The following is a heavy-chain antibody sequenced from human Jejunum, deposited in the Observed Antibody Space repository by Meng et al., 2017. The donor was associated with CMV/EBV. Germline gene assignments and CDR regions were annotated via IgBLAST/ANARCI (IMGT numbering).Heavy chain of an antibody. J-gene: IGHJ4*02. CDR3: ARDTYYGAGSLYDPMDF. D-gene: IGHD3-10*01. V-gene: IGHV1-18*01. CDR1: FTNFG. Sequence: FTNFGITWVRQAPGQGLEWMGWISANNGDTSYAQKFQGRVTVTTDTSTSTAYMELRSLRSDDTAMYYCARDTYYGAGSLYDPMDFWGQGTLVTVSS. CDR2: ISANNGDT.